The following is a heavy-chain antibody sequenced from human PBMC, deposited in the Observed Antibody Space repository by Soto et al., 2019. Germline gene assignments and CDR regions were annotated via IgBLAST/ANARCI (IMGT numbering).Heavy chain of an antibody. CDR1: GGTFSPYT. J-gene: IGHJ5*02. D-gene: IGHD2-15*01. V-gene: IGHV1-18*04. Sequence: GASVKVSCKAAGGTFSPYTITWVRQAPGQGLEWMGWISADNGDTNFAQNFQGRVTMATDTSTSTAYMELRSLRSDDTAVYYCARSYCSGGSCYSPWFDPWGQGTLVTVSS. CDR3: ARSYCSGGSCYSPWFDP. CDR2: ISADNGDT.